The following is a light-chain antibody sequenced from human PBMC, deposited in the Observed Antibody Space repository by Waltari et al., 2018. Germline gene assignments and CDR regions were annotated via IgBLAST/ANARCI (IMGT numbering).Light chain of an antibody. CDR2: RAS. J-gene: IGKJ1*01. V-gene: IGKV3-15*01. CDR3: QQYNYWPPWT. Sequence: LMTQSPPTLSVSPGDRATLHCRASQSVGSNVAWYQQRPGQAPRLLISRASARATDIPARFSGSGSGTDFTLTISSVESEDVAVYYCQQYNYWPPWTFGQGTKVEI. CDR1: QSVGSN.